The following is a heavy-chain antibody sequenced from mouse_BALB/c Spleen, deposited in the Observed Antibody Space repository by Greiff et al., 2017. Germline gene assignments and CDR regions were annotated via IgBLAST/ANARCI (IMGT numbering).Heavy chain of an antibody. CDR2: INSNGGST. J-gene: IGHJ1*01. CDR1: GFTFSSYG. CDR3: ARELGRDWYFDV. D-gene: IGHD4-1*01. V-gene: IGHV5-6-3*01. Sequence: EVQLVESGGGLVQPGGSLKLSCAASGFTFSSYGMSWVRQTPDKRLELVATINSNGGSTYYPDSVKGRFTISRDNAKNTLYLQMSSLKSEDTAMYYCARELGRDWYFDVWGAGTTVTVSS.